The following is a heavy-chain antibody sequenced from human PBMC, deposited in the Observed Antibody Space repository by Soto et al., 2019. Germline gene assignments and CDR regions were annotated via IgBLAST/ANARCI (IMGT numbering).Heavy chain of an antibody. J-gene: IGHJ4*02. V-gene: IGHV1-69*12. CDR1: GGTFSSYA. Sequence: QVQLVQSGAEVKKPGSSVKVSCKASGGTFSSYAISWVRQAPGQGLEWMGGIIPIFGTANYAQKFQGRVTITADESTSTAYMELSSLRSEDTAVYYCAREGPRGPRRAYDSSGYSLYYFDYWGQGTLVTVSS. D-gene: IGHD3-22*01. CDR2: IIPIFGTA. CDR3: AREGPRGPRRAYDSSGYSLYYFDY.